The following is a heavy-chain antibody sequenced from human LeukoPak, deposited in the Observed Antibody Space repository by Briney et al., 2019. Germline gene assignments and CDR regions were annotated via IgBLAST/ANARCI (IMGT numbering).Heavy chain of an antibody. J-gene: IGHJ6*02. CDR2: ISYDGSNK. Sequence: PGGSLRLSCAASGFTFSSYAMHWVRQAPGKGLEWVAVISYDGSNKYYADSVKGRFIISRDNSKNTLYLQMNSLRAEDTAVYYCASRGEYSSSWYGMDVWGQGTTVTVSS. CDR1: GFTFSSYA. V-gene: IGHV3-30*14. D-gene: IGHD6-13*01. CDR3: ASRGEYSSSWYGMDV.